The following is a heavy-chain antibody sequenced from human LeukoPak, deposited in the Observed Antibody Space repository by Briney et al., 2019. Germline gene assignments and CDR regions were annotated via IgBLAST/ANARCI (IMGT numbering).Heavy chain of an antibody. Sequence: GGPLRLSCAASGFTFSSYAMSWVRQAPGKGLEWVSAISGSGGSTYYADSVKGRFTISRDNSKNTLYLQMNSLRAEDTAVYYCAKDRGRVTMVRGVIDYWGQGTLVTVSS. CDR1: GFTFSSYA. V-gene: IGHV3-23*01. J-gene: IGHJ4*02. CDR3: AKDRGRVTMVRGVIDY. CDR2: ISGSGGST. D-gene: IGHD3-10*01.